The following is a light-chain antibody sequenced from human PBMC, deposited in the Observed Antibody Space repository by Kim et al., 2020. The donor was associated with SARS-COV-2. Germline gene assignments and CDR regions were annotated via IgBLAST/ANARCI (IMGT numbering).Light chain of an antibody. CDR3: NAGGSQDNWL. CDR2: GKN. J-gene: IGLJ2*01. Sequence: SSELTQDPAVSVALGQTVRFNCQGNSSRSYFSTWYRQKPGQAQIVVHIGKNNRPSGIPDPFPGPGLGDKASLTLPGTQAADKDDFYCNAGGSQDNWLFGG. CDR1: SSRSYF. V-gene: IGLV3-19*01.